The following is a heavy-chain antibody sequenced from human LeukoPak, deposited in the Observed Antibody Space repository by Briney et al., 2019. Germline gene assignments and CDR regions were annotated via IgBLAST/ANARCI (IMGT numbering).Heavy chain of an antibody. CDR2: IYYSGST. J-gene: IGHJ5*02. D-gene: IGHD5-12*01. Sequence: SETLSLTCTVSGDSISSYYWSWIRQPPGKGLEWIGYIYYSGSTNYNPSLKSRVTISVDTSKNQFSLKLSSVTAADTAVYYCARGEVATIYDVVNWFDPWGQGTLVTVSS. CDR3: ARGEVATIYDVVNWFDP. V-gene: IGHV4-59*01. CDR1: GDSISSYY.